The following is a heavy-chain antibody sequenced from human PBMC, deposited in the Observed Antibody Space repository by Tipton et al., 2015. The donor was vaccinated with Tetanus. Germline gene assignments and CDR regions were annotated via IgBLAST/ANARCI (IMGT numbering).Heavy chain of an antibody. J-gene: IGHJ5*02. CDR3: ARDQGGGRVVRLNWFGP. V-gene: IGHV4-31*03. Sequence: TLSLTCTVSGDAISSGGFFWNWIRQFPGKGLEWIGYVYYSGSTFYNPSLKSRVTMSVDTSKNQFSLNLGSVTAADTAVYYCARDQGGGRVVRLNWFGPWGHGALVTVSS. D-gene: IGHD6-6*01. CDR2: VYYSGST. CDR1: GDAISSGGFF.